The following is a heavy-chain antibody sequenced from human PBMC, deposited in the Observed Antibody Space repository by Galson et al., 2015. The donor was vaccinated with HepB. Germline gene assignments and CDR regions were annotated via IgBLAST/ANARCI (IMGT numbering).Heavy chain of an antibody. D-gene: IGHD6-19*01. CDR1: GFTFSSYG. Sequence: SLRLSCAASGFTFSSYGMHWVRQAPGKGLEWVAVISYDGSNKYYADSVKGRFTISRDNSKNTLYLQMNSLRAEDTAVYYCASNWVWGSVAGRKLDYGMDVWGQGTTVTVSS. V-gene: IGHV3-30*03. J-gene: IGHJ6*02. CDR3: ASNWVWGSVAGRKLDYGMDV. CDR2: ISYDGSNK.